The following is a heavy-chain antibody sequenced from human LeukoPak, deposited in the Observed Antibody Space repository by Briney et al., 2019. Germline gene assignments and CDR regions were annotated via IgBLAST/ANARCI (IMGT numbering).Heavy chain of an antibody. V-gene: IGHV4-34*01. J-gene: IGHJ4*02. CDR1: GGSFSGYY. CDR2: INHSGST. D-gene: IGHD1-26*01. Sequence: RASETLSLTCAVDGGSFSGYYWSWIRQPPGKGPERIGEINHSGSTNYNPPLKSRVTISVDTSKNQFSLKLSSVTAADAAVYYCARRGVGATLPFDYWGQGTLVTVSS. CDR3: ARRGVGATLPFDY.